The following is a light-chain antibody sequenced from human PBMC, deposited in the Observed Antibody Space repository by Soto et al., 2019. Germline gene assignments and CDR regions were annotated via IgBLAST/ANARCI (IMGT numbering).Light chain of an antibody. CDR2: GAS. Sequence: EIVLTQSPGTLSLSPGERATLSCRASQTVSSSYLAWYQQKPGQAPRLLIYGASSRATGIPDRFSGSGSGTDFTLTISRLEPEDFAVYYCQQYGSSPPYTFDHGTKLEIK. V-gene: IGKV3-20*01. CDR1: QTVSSSY. J-gene: IGKJ2*01. CDR3: QQYGSSPPYT.